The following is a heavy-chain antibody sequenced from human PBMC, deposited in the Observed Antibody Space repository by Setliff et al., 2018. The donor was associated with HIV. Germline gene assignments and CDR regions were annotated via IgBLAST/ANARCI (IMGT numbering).Heavy chain of an antibody. CDR3: ARESPDGLDY. V-gene: IGHV4-61*02. J-gene: IGHJ4*02. CDR1: VGSVSSGNHY. Sequence: SETLSLTCTVSVGSVSSGNHYWSWLRQPAGKGLEWIGRIYSNGNTDYNPSLKSRVTISEDTSKNQFSLKVNSVTAADTAMYFCARESPDGLDYWGQGTLVTVSS. D-gene: IGHD2-8*01. CDR2: IYSNGNT.